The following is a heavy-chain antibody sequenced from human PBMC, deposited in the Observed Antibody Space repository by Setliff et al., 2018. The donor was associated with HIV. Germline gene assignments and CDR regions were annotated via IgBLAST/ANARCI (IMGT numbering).Heavy chain of an antibody. Sequence: SETLSLTCSVSGFSIGSTSYYWGWVRQTPEKGLEWIGTIYYSGSSWHNPSLRRRVTMSVDISKKQCSLTLSSVTVADTAVYYCTRASSAWSGSYYYAIDLWGQGTTVTVSS. J-gene: IGHJ6*02. CDR3: TRASSAWSGSYYYAIDL. CDR1: GFSIGSTSYY. CDR2: IYYSGSS. V-gene: IGHV4-39*01. D-gene: IGHD2-15*01.